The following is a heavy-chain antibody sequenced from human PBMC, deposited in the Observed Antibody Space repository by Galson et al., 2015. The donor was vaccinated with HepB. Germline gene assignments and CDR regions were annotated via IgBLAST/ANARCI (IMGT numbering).Heavy chain of an antibody. V-gene: IGHV1-24*01. Sequence: SVKVSCKVSGYTLTELSMHWVRQAPGKGLEWMGGFDPEDGETIYAQKFQGRVTMTEDTSTDTAYMELSSLRSEDTAVYYCAAGVGATPGYGMDVWGQGTTVTVSS. CDR3: AAGVGATPGYGMDV. CDR1: GYTLTELS. D-gene: IGHD1-26*01. J-gene: IGHJ6*02. CDR2: FDPEDGET.